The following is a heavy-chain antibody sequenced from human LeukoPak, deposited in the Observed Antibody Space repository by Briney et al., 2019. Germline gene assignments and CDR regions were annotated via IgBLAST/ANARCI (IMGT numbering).Heavy chain of an antibody. CDR2: INPNSGGT. J-gene: IGHJ4*02. CDR1: GYTFTVYN. V-gene: IGHV1-2*06. CDR3: ARDLSASVADFDY. D-gene: IGHD6-19*01. Sequence: ASVTVSCTASGYTFTVYNMHWVRQAPGQGLEWMGRINPNSGGTNYAQRFQGRVTMTRDTSINTAYMELSRLRSDDTAVYYCARDLSASVADFDYWGQGTLVTVSS.